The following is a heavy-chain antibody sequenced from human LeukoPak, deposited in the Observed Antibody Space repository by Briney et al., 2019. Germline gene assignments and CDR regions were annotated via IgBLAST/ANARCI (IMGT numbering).Heavy chain of an antibody. D-gene: IGHD6-13*01. CDR3: ARVDSSSWDGYYFDY. CDR2: IYSGGST. V-gene: IGHV3-66*01. Sequence: GGSLRLSCAASGFTVSSNYMSWVRQAPGKGLEWVSVIYSGGSTYYADSVKGRFTISRDNSKNTLYLQMNSLRAEDTAVYYCARVDSSSWDGYYFDYWGQGTLVTVSS. J-gene: IGHJ4*02. CDR1: GFTVSSNY.